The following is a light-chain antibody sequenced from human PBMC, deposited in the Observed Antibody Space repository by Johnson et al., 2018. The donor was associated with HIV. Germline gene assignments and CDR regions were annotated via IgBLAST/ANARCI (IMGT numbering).Light chain of an antibody. CDR2: DNN. Sequence: QSVLTQPPSVSAAPGQKVTISCFGSDSDIGNNYVSWYQQLPGTAPKLLIYDNNQRPLGIPARFSGSKSGTSATLDITGLQTGDEADYYCGTWDKSLNTGAVFGTGTKVTVL. J-gene: IGLJ1*01. CDR1: DSDIGNNY. CDR3: GTWDKSLNTGAV. V-gene: IGLV1-51*01.